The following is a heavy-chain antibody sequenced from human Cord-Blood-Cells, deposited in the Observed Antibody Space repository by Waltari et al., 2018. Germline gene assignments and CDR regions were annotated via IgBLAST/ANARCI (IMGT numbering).Heavy chain of an antibody. CDR1: GFTFGDYA. V-gene: IGHV3-49*03. D-gene: IGHD5-12*01. J-gene: IGHJ4*02. CDR2: IRSKAYGGTT. Sequence: EVQLVESGGGLVQPGRSLRLSCTASGFTFGDYAMSWFRQAPGKGVEWVGCIRSKAYGGTTEYAASVKGRFTSSRDDSKSIAYLQMNSLKTEDTAVYYCTRSIVATIDYWGQGTLVTVSS. CDR3: TRSIVATIDY.